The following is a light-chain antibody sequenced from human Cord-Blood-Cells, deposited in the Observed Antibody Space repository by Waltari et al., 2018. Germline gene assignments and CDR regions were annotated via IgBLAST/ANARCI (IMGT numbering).Light chain of an antibody. J-gene: IGKJ4*01. CDR2: LGS. CDR3: MQALQTPL. CDR1: QSLLHSNGYNY. Sequence: ENLKTVSSRQRPGTPVEPGSLRCSYSQSLLHSNGYNYLDWYLQKPGQSPQLMIYLGSNRASGVPDRFSGSGSGTDFTLKISRVEAEDVGVYYCMQALQTPLFGGGTKVEIK. V-gene: IGKV2-28*01.